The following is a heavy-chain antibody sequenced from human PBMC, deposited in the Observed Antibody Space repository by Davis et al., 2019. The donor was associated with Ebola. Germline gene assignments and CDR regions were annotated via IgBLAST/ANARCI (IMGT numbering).Heavy chain of an antibody. CDR1: GFTFTDYA. D-gene: IGHD3-10*01. J-gene: IGHJ4*02. V-gene: IGHV3-23*01. Sequence: GGSLRLSCAASGFTFTDYAMSWVRQVPGKGLEWVASISGSGGNTFYRDSVRGRFTISTDNVGNTLSLQMSGLRAEDTAIYYCSKYFLSGTYYHFDSWGQGTLVTVSS. CDR3: SKYFLSGTYYHFDS. CDR2: ISGSGGNT.